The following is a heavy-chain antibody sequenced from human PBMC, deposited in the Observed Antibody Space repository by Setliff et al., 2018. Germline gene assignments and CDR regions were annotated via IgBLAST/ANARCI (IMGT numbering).Heavy chain of an antibody. D-gene: IGHD6-6*01. V-gene: IGHV1-69*05. CDR1: GGAFTSHG. J-gene: IGHJ6*03. CDR3: ARDRAARPPNSYYYYMDV. CDR2: IIPMFGTA. Sequence: SVKVSCKASGGAFTSHGVSWVRQAPGQGLEWMGGIIPMFGTANYAQRFRGRVTITTDESTSTAYMELSSLRSEDTAVYYCARDRAARPPNSYYYYMDVWGKGTTVTVSS.